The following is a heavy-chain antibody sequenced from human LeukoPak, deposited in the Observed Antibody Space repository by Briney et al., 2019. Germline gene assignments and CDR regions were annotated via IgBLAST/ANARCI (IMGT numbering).Heavy chain of an antibody. J-gene: IGHJ6*03. CDR1: GGSFSGYY. CDR2: INHSRST. D-gene: IGHD4-11*01. Sequence: PSETLSLTCAVYGGSFSGYYWSWIRQPPGKGLEWIGEINHSRSTNYNPSLKSRVTISVGTSKNQFSLKLSSVTAADTAVYYCARRNYSNPLYYYYYMDVWGKGTTVTVSS. V-gene: IGHV4-34*01. CDR3: ARRNYSNPLYYYYYMDV.